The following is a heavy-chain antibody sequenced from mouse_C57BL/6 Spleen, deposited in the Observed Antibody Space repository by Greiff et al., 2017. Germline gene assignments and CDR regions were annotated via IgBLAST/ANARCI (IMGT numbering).Heavy chain of an antibody. V-gene: IGHV1-50*01. J-gene: IGHJ4*01. CDR1: GYTFTSYW. D-gene: IGHD2-5*01. Sequence: QVQLQQPGAELVKPGASVKLSCKASGYTFTSYWMQWVKQRPGQGLEWIGEIDPSDSYTNYNQKFKGKATLTVDTSSSTAYMQLSSLTSEDSAVYYWAKKRGAYYSNYEAMDDWGQGTSVTVSS. CDR2: IDPSDSYT. CDR3: AKKRGAYYSNYEAMDD.